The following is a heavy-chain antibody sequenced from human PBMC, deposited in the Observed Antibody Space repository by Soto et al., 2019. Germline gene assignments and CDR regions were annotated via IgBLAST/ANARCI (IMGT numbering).Heavy chain of an antibody. CDR2: INPNSGGT. CDR1: GYTFTGYY. V-gene: IGHV1-2*04. J-gene: IGHJ5*02. CDR3: ARDKSSGIAAAGQYFDP. D-gene: IGHD6-13*01. Sequence: ASVKVSCKASGYTFTGYYMHWVRQAPGQGLEWMGWINPNSGGTNYAQKFQGWVTMTRDTSISTAYMELSRLRSDDTAVYYCARDKSSGIAAAGQYFDPWGQGTLVTVSS.